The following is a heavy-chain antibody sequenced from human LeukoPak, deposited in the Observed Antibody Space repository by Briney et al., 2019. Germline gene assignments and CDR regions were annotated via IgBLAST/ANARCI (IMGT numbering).Heavy chain of an antibody. CDR3: ARAPIVGYDFWSGYFTYYGMDV. CDR2: MNPNSGNT. J-gene: IGHJ6*02. CDR1: GYTFTSYD. Sequence: ASVKVSCKASGYTFTSYDINWVRQATGQRLEWMGWMNPNSGNTGYAQKFQGRVTMTRNTSISTAYMELSSLRSEDTAVYYCARAPIVGYDFWSGYFTYYGMDVWGQGTTVTVSS. D-gene: IGHD3-3*01. V-gene: IGHV1-8*01.